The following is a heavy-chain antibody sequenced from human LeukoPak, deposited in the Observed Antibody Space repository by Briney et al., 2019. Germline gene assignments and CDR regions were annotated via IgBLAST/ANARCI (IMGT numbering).Heavy chain of an antibody. CDR3: ARLNYDILTGPDY. D-gene: IGHD3-9*01. CDR1: GGSISSGGYY. J-gene: IGHJ4*02. V-gene: IGHV4-31*03. CDR2: IYYSGST. Sequence: SETLSLTCTVSGGSISSGGYYWSWIRQHPGKGLEWIGYIYYSGSTYYNPSLKSRVTISVDTSKNQFSLKLSSVTAADTAVYYCARLNYDILTGPDYCGQGTLVTVSS.